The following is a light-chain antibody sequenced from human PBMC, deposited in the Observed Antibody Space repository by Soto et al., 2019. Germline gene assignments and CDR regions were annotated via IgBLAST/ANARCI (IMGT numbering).Light chain of an antibody. V-gene: IGKV3-15*01. CDR2: GAS. Sequence: EIVMTQSTATLSVSPGERATLSFRASQSVSSNLAWYQQKPGQAPRLLIYGASTRATGIPARFSGSGSGTEFTLTISSLQSEDFAVYYCQQYNNWPMFGQGTKVDIK. CDR3: QQYNNWPM. J-gene: IGKJ1*01. CDR1: QSVSSN.